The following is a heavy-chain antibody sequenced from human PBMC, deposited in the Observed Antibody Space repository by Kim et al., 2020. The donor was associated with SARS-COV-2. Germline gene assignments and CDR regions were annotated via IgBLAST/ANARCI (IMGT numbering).Heavy chain of an antibody. CDR3: ARDHYTAVSYLPPKPYYFDY. CDR2: INPSGGST. CDR1: GYTFTSYY. V-gene: IGHV1-46*01. D-gene: IGHD4-4*01. J-gene: IGHJ4*02. Sequence: ASVKVSCKASGYTFTSYYMHWVRQAPGQGLEWMGIINPSGGSTSYAQKFQGRVTMTRDTSTSTVYMELSSLRSEDTAVYYCARDHYTAVSYLPPKPYYFDYWGQGTLVTVSS.